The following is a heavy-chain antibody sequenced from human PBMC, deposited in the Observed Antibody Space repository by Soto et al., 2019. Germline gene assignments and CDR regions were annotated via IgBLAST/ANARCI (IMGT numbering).Heavy chain of an antibody. D-gene: IGHD2-21*02. Sequence: QVQLVQSGAEVKKPGSSVKVSCKASGGTFSSYTISWVRQAPGQGLEWMGRIIPILGIANYAQKFQGRVTITADKSTSKAYMELSSLRSEDTAVYYCARGGGSYCGGDCYSNWFDPWGQGTLVTVSS. V-gene: IGHV1-69*02. CDR1: GGTFSSYT. J-gene: IGHJ5*02. CDR3: ARGGGSYCGGDCYSNWFDP. CDR2: IIPILGIA.